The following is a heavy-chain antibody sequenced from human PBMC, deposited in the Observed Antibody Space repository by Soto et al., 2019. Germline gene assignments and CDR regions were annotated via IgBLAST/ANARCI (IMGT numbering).Heavy chain of an antibody. CDR2: IYHSGTT. D-gene: IGHD3-10*01. CDR3: ARLPAVSGSLAWFDP. J-gene: IGHJ5*02. V-gene: IGHV4-59*08. CDR1: GASIRTSY. Sequence: QVQLQESGPGLVRPSETLFLTCTVSGASIRTSYWTWIRQPPGKGLEWIAYIYHSGTTNYNPSLKSRATISADTSKNQLSLKLNSVTAADTAVYYCARLPAVSGSLAWFDPWGQGTLVIVSS.